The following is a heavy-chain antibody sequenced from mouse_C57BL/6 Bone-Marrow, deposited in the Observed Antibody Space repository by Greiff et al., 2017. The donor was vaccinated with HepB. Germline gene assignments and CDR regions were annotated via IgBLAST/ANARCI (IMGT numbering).Heavy chain of an antibody. CDR1: GYTLTGYW. Sequence: QVQLQQSGAELMKPGASVKLSCKATGYTLTGYWIGWVKQRPGHGLEWIGEILPGSGSTNYNEKFKGKATFTADTSSNTAYMQLSSLTTEDSAIYYCASQGGSFNWAWFAYWGQGTRVTVSA. CDR3: ASQGGSFNWAWFAY. V-gene: IGHV1-9*01. CDR2: ILPGSGST. D-gene: IGHD4-1*02. J-gene: IGHJ3*01.